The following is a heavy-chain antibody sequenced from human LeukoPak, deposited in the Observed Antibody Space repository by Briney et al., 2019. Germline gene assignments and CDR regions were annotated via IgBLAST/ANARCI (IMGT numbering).Heavy chain of an antibody. CDR1: GYTFTGYY. Sequence: ASVKVSCKASGYTFTGYYMHWVRQAPGQGLEWMGWINPNSGGTNYAQKFQGRVTMTRDTSISTAYMELSRLRSDDTAVYYCASVLACEYCSSTSFDYWGQGTLVTVSS. D-gene: IGHD2-2*01. J-gene: IGHJ4*02. CDR3: ASVLACEYCSSTSFDY. V-gene: IGHV1-2*02. CDR2: INPNSGGT.